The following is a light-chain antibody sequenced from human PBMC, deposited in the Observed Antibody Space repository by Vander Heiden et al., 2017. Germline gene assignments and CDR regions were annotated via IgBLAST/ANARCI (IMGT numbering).Light chain of an antibody. CDR2: DGS. V-gene: IGLV2-11*01. Sequence: QSALTQPRSVSGSPGQSVTISCTGTSSDVGGYNYVSWYQQHPGKAPKLMIYDGSKRPSGVPDRFSGSKSGNTASLTISGLQAEDEADYYCCSYAGSYTLKVFGGGTKLTVL. J-gene: IGLJ2*01. CDR1: SSDVGGYNY. CDR3: CSYAGSYTLKV.